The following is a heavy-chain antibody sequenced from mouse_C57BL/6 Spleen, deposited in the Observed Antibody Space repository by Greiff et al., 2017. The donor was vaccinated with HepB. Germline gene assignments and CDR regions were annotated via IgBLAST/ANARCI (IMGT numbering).Heavy chain of an antibody. CDR2: IDPEDGET. D-gene: IGHD2-3*01. CDR3: ANGGYYVPLAN. J-gene: IGHJ2*01. V-gene: IGHV14-2*01. CDR1: GFNIKDYY. Sequence: EVHLVESGVELVKPGASVKLSCTASGFNIKDYYMPWVKQRTEQGLVWIGRIDPEDGETKYAPKFQGKATITADTSSNTAYLQLSSLTSEDTAVYYCANGGYYVPLANWGQGTTLTVAS.